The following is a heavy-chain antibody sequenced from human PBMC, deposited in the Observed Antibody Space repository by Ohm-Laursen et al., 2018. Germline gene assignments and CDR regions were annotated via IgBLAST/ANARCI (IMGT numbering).Heavy chain of an antibody. CDR3: ASSFWVWGSYRPEGYFDY. Sequence: SLRLSCAAFGFTFSSYSMNWVRQAPGKGLEWVSYISSSSSTIYYADSVKGRFTISRDNVKNSLYLQMNSLRAEDTAVYYCASSFWVWGSYRPEGYFDYWGQGTLVTVSS. D-gene: IGHD3-16*02. CDR2: ISSSSSTI. J-gene: IGHJ4*02. V-gene: IGHV3-48*01. CDR1: GFTFSSYS.